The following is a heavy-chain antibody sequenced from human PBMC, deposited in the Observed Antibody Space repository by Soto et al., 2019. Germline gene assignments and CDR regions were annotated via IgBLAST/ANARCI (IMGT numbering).Heavy chain of an antibody. V-gene: IGHV3-21*01. CDR3: ARDPNRRDGYNSHYYYYYGMDV. Sequence: ASLGLSCAASGFTFSSYSMNWVRQAAGKGLEWVSSISSSSSYIYYADSVEGRFTISRDNAKNSLYLQMNSLRAEDTAVYYCARDPNRRDGYNSHYYYYYGMDVWGQGTTVTVSS. D-gene: IGHD5-12*01. J-gene: IGHJ6*02. CDR1: GFTFSSYS. CDR2: ISSSSSYI.